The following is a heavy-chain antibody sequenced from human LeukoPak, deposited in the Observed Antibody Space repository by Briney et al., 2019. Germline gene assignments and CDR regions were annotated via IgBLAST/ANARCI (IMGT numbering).Heavy chain of an antibody. D-gene: IGHD6-19*01. CDR2: IYSGGST. Sequence: PGGSLRLSCAASGFTVSSNYMSWVRQAPGKGLEWVSVIYSGGSTYYADSVKGRFTISRDNSKNTLYLQMNSLRAEDTAVYYCARDPTKKQWPINWFDPWGQGTLVTVSS. V-gene: IGHV3-53*05. CDR3: ARDPTKKQWPINWFDP. CDR1: GFTVSSNY. J-gene: IGHJ5*02.